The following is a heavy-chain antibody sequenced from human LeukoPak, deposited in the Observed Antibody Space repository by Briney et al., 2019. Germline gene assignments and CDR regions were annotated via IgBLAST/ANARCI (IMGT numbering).Heavy chain of an antibody. D-gene: IGHD3-22*01. CDR2: ISYDGSNK. Sequence: GGSLRLSCAASGFTFSSYAMHWVRQAPGKGLEWVAVISYDGSNKYYADSVEGRFTISRDNSKNTLYLQMNSLRAEDTAVYYCAREREGEIVVVITYYFDYWGQGTLVTVSS. CDR3: AREREGEIVVVITYYFDY. V-gene: IGHV3-30-3*01. CDR1: GFTFSSYA. J-gene: IGHJ4*02.